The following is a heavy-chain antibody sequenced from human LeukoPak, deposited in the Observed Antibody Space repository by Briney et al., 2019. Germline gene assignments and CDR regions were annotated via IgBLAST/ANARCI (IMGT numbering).Heavy chain of an antibody. Sequence: ASVKVSCKASGGTFSSYAISWVRQAPGQGLEWMGGIIPIFGTANYAQKFQGRVTMTTDTSTSTAYMELRSLRSDDTAVYYCARATVTTPEPFDPWGQGTLVTVSS. D-gene: IGHD4-17*01. V-gene: IGHV1-69*05. J-gene: IGHJ5*02. CDR3: ARATVTTPEPFDP. CDR2: IIPIFGTA. CDR1: GGTFSSYA.